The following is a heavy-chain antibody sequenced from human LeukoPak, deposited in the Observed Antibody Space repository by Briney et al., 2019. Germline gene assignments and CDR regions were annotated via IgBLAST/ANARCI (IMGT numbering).Heavy chain of an antibody. CDR2: ISGSGGST. CDR3: AKDRGDYYASGYYFDY. CDR1: GFTFSSYA. J-gene: IGHJ4*02. V-gene: IGHV3-23*01. Sequence: PGGSLRLSCAASGFTFSSYAMSWVRQAPGKGLEWVSAISGSGGSTYYADSVKGRFTISRDNSKNTLYLQMKSLIAEDTAVYYCAKDRGDYYASGYYFDYWGQGTLVTVSS. D-gene: IGHD3-10*01.